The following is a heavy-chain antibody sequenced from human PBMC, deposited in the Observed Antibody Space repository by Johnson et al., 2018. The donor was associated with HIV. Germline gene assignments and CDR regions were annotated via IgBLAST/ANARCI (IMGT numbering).Heavy chain of an antibody. Sequence: QVQLVESGGGVVQPGRSLRLSCAASGFTFSSYAMHWVRQAPGKGLEWVAVISYDGSNKYYAESVKGRFTISRDNSNNTLYLQMNSLRADETAVYYRAKDSPTVTAIRCDAFDIWGQGTVVTVAS. CDR2: ISYDGSNK. J-gene: IGHJ3*02. CDR3: AKDSPTVTAIRCDAFDI. D-gene: IGHD2-21*02. CDR1: GFTFSSYA. V-gene: IGHV3-30-3*01.